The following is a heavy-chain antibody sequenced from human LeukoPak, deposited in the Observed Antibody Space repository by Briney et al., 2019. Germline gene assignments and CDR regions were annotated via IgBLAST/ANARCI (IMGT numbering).Heavy chain of an antibody. V-gene: IGHV4-34*01. Sequence: PSETLSLTCAINGASFTSAYWDWIRQPPGKGLEWIGEINHAGTTSYNPSLKSRVTISVDMSKYQFSLNLTSVTAADTAVYYCAGVLGTPGPWGPGTLVTVSS. CDR2: INHAGTT. CDR1: GASFTSAY. J-gene: IGHJ5*02. CDR3: AGVLGTPGP. D-gene: IGHD2-15*01.